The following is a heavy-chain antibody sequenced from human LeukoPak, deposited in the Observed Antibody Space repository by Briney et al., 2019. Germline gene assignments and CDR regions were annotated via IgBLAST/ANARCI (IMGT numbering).Heavy chain of an antibody. Sequence: SETLSLTCAVSGGSISSGGYSWSWIRQPPGKGLEWIGYIYHSGSTYYNPSLKSRVTISVDRSKNQFSLKLTSVTAADTAVYYCARGGWELPLHFDYWGQGTLVTVSS. V-gene: IGHV4-30-2*01. CDR3: ARGGWELPLHFDY. CDR1: GGSISSGGYS. CDR2: IYHSGST. J-gene: IGHJ4*02. D-gene: IGHD1-26*01.